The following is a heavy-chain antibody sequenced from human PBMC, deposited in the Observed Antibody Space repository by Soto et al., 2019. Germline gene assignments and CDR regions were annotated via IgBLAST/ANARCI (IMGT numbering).Heavy chain of an antibody. V-gene: IGHV4-4*07. J-gene: IGHJ4*02. CDR3: PRESGDKWGYKAF. CDR1: RGSSSSYH. Sequence: SETLSLTCTVYRGSSSSYHWSWIRQSAGKGLEWIGRIYTSGNTHYNPSLKSRVTVSIDTSKNQFFLTVNSVTAADSAVYFCPRESGDKWGYKAFWGLG. D-gene: IGHD5-12*01. CDR2: IYTSGNT.